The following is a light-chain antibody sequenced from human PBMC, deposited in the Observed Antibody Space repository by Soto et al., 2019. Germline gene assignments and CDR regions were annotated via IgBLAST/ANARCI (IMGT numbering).Light chain of an antibody. Sequence: QSALTQPASVSGSPGQSITISCTGTSSDVGLYNYVSWYQHHPGKAPKLMIYDVSERPSGVSNRFSGSKSGNTASLTISGLQAEDEADYYCSSYTSRPTVNFGGGTKVTVL. CDR3: SSYTSRPTVN. J-gene: IGLJ2*01. CDR2: DVS. V-gene: IGLV2-14*01. CDR1: SSDVGLYNY.